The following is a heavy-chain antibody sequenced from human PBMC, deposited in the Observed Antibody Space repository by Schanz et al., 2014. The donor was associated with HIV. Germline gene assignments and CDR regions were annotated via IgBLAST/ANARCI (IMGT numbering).Heavy chain of an antibody. Sequence: QVQLVQSGAEVKKPGASVKVSCKASGYTFTGYYMHWVRQAPGQGLEWMGWINPSSGGTNYAQKFQGRVTMTRDTXXXTAYMELRRLRSXXXXXXYCAREKDLGYSSTLGFWGQGTLVTVSS. CDR2: INPSSGGT. D-gene: IGHD6-13*01. CDR1: GYTFTGYY. CDR3: AREKDLGYSSTLGF. V-gene: IGHV1-2*02. J-gene: IGHJ4*02.